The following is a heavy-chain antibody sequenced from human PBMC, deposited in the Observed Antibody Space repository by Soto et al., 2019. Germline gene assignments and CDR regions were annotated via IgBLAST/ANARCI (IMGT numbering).Heavy chain of an antibody. CDR2: IIPIFGTA. CDR3: ARDREPYYDSSGYYPSY. J-gene: IGHJ4*02. V-gene: IGHV1-69*06. D-gene: IGHD3-22*01. Sequence: QVQLVQSVSEVKKPGSSVKVSCKASGGTFSSYAISWVRQAPGQGLEWMGGIIPIFGTANYAQKFQGRVTITADKSTSTAYMELSSLRSEDTAVYYCARDREPYYDSSGYYPSYWGQGTLVTVSS. CDR1: GGTFSSYA.